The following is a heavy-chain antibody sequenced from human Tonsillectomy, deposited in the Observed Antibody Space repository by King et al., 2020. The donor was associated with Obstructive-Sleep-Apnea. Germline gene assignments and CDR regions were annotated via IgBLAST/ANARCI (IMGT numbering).Heavy chain of an antibody. CDR2: IYYSGST. Sequence: VQLQESGPGLVKPSETLSLTCTVSGGSISSYYCSWIRQPPGRGLEWIGYIYYSGSTNYNPSLKSRVTISVDTSKNQFSLKLSSVTAADTAVYYCARDRRLENRGNYYYYGMDVWGQGTTVTVSS. V-gene: IGHV4-59*01. CDR1: GGSISSYY. CDR3: ARDRRLENRGNYYYYGMDV. J-gene: IGHJ6*02. D-gene: IGHD5-24*01.